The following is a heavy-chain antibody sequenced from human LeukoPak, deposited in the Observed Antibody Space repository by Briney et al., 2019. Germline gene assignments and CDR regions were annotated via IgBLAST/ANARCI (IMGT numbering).Heavy chain of an antibody. D-gene: IGHD2-2*03. V-gene: IGHV4-30-4*08. CDR1: GGSIGSGDYY. CDR2: IYYSGST. J-gene: IGHJ5*02. CDR3: ARGLFGYCSSTSCYRWFDP. Sequence: SETLSLTCTVSGGSIGSGDYYWSWIRQPPGKGLEWIGYIYYSGSTYYNPSLKSRITISVNTSKSQFSLKLSSVTAADTAVYYCARGLFGYCSSTSCYRWFDPWGQGTQVTVSS.